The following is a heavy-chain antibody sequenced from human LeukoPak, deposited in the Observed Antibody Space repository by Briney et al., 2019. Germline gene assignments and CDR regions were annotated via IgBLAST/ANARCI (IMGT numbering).Heavy chain of an antibody. CDR2: ISYDGSNK. D-gene: IGHD5-24*01. CDR3: ARCQLICYGMDV. J-gene: IGHJ6*02. CDR1: GSTFNSYA. V-gene: IGHV3-30-3*01. Sequence: PGRSLRLSCAASGSTFNSYAMHWVRQTPGKGLEWVAFISYDGSNKLYADSVKGRFTISRDSSKNTLFLQMNSLRAEDTAVYYCARCQLICYGMDVWGQGTTVTVSS.